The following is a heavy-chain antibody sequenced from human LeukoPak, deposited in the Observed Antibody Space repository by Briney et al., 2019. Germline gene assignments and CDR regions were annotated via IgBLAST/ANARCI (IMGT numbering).Heavy chain of an antibody. J-gene: IGHJ4*02. Sequence: GSLRLSCAASGFTFSIDWMHWVRQAPGKGLEWVSSITSGGSYIFYADSVKGRFTISRDNAKKSLFLQMNSLRAEDTAVYYCARYSGTYRDYWGQGTLVTVSS. CDR1: GFTFSIDW. V-gene: IGHV3-21*01. D-gene: IGHD1-26*01. CDR2: ITSGGSYI. CDR3: ARYSGTYRDY.